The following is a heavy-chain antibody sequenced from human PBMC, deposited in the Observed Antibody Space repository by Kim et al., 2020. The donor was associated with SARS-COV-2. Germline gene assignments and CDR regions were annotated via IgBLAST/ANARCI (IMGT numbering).Heavy chain of an antibody. CDR2: GNGDT. V-gene: IGHV1-3*01. J-gene: IGHJ4*02. D-gene: IGHD2-15*01. Sequence: GNGDTIYAQKFHGGVTFTTDTSASTGYMELSSLTSEDSAVYYCLGGYYFDYWGQGTLVTVSS. CDR3: LGGYYFDY.